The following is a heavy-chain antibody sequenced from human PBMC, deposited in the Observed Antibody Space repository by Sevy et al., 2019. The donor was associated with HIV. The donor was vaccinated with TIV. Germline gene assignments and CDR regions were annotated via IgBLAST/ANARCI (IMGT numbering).Heavy chain of an antibody. CDR2: IKADGSDK. D-gene: IGHD3-16*01. J-gene: IGHJ4*02. CDR1: GFTFSANW. CDR3: AHETFGRFES. V-gene: IGHV3-7*01. Sequence: GGSLRLSCAASGFTFSANWMNWVRQAPGKGLEWVVNIKADGSDKHYVDSVEGRFTISRDNAKNLLFLKMNSLRVEDTAVYYCAHETFGRFESWGQGTLVTVSS.